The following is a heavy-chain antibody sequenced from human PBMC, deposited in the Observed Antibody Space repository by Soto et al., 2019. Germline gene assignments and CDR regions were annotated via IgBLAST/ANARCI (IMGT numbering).Heavy chain of an antibody. CDR1: GGSISSGDYY. V-gene: IGHV4-30-4*01. Sequence: QVQLQESGPGLVKPSQTLSLTCTVSGGSISSGDYYWSWIRQPPGKGLEWIGYIYYSGSTYYNPSLKGGVTISVDTSRNLFSRRRSCVTAADTAVFYCARGGPEWDLLPRKAFDTWGKGTRVPVSS. J-gene: IGHJ3*02. CDR3: ARGGPEWDLLPRKAFDT. D-gene: IGHD1-26*01. CDR2: IYYSGST.